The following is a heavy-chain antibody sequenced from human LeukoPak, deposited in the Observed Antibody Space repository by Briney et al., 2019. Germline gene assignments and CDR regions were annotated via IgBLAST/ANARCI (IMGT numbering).Heavy chain of an antibody. V-gene: IGHV4-34*01. J-gene: IGHJ4*02. Sequence: SETLSLTCAVDGGSFSGYYWSWIRHPPRKGLEWIGEINHSGSTNYNPALKRRVTISVDTYKNQFCLKLSFVTAADTAVYYCARGGFVARSSSWYYWGQGTLVTVSS. D-gene: IGHD6-13*01. CDR2: INHSGST. CDR3: ARGGFVARSSSWYY. CDR1: GGSFSGYY.